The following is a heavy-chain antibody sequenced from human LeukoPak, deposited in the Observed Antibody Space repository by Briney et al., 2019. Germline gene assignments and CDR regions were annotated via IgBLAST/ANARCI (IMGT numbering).Heavy chain of an antibody. D-gene: IGHD3-10*01. CDR3: ASSGYYYGSGSYPLSN. CDR1: GFTFSSYS. J-gene: IGHJ4*02. CDR2: ISSSSSYI. V-gene: IGHV3-21*01. Sequence: GGSLRLSCAASGFTFSSYSMNWVRQAPGKGLEWVSSISSSSSYIYYADSVKGRFTISRDNAKNSLYLQMNSLRAEDTAVYYCASSGYYYGSGSYPLSNWGQGTLVTVSS.